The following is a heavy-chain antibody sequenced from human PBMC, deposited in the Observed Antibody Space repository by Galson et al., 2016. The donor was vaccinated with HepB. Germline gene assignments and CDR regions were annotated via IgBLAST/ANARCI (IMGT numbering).Heavy chain of an antibody. CDR1: GYNFTNYW. Sequence: QSGAEVKKPGESLRISCTASGYNFTNYWITWVRQLPGKGLDWMGRIDPTNSYTEYNPSFEGHVTVSSDKSITTAYLQWSSLKASDTAIYYCARHYYDILPGYSLPPRYFDSWGQGTLVTVSS. J-gene: IGHJ4*02. V-gene: IGHV5-10-1*01. CDR3: ARHYYDILPGYSLPPRYFDS. D-gene: IGHD3-9*01. CDR2: IDPTNSYT.